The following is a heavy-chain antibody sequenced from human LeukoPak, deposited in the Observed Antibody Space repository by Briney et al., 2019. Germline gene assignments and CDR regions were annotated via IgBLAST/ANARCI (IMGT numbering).Heavy chain of an antibody. Sequence: SETLSLTCTVSGAPLSRFYWSWVRQPPGKGLEWIGNIYNGVPTFFNPSLKSRVTLSVDTSKTQFSLQLASVTAADTAVYYCVQTTGWPGFDYWGQGILVTVSS. V-gene: IGHV4-4*09. CDR3: VQTTGWPGFDY. CDR2: IYNGVPT. J-gene: IGHJ4*02. CDR1: GAPLSRFY. D-gene: IGHD6-19*01.